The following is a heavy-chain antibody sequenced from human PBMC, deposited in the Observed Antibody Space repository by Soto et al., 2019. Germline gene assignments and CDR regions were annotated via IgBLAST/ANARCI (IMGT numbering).Heavy chain of an antibody. V-gene: IGHV3-30*18. D-gene: IGHD6-19*01. J-gene: IGHJ4*02. CDR1: GFPFSNFR. CDR2: VSYDEVNK. CDR3: AKVMTEYSGVAIDH. Sequence: WGPRIRSCVVSGFPFSNFRIQGVRPAPGKGLEWLAVVSYDEVNKFYADSVRGRFTISRDNSKDTVYLQINSLRRDDTAMYFCAKVMTEYSGVAIDHWGQGTLVTVSS.